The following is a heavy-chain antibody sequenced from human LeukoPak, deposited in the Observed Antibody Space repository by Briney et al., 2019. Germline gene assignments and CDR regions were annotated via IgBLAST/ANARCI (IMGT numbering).Heavy chain of an antibody. CDR3: ARTGIAVRYYYYYMDV. J-gene: IGHJ6*03. CDR1: GYTFTSYG. D-gene: IGHD6-19*01. V-gene: IGHV1-18*01. Sequence: ASVKVSCKASGYTFTSYGISWVRQAPGQGLEWMGWISAYNGNTNYAQKLQGRVTMTTDTSTSTAYMELRSLRSDDTAVYYCARTGIAVRYYYYYMDVWGKGTTVTVSS. CDR2: ISAYNGNT.